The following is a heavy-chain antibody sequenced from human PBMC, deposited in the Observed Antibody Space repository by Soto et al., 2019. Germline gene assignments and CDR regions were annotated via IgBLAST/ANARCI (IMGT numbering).Heavy chain of an antibody. V-gene: IGHV4-59*01. D-gene: IGHD4-17*01. Sequence: ASETLSLTCTVSGGSISSYYWSWIRQPPGKGLEWIGYIYYSGSTNYNPSLKSRVTISVDTSKNQFSLKLSSVTAADTAVYYCARDYGDSFIGYYYYGMDVWGQGTTVTVSS. CDR1: GGSISSYY. CDR3: ARDYGDSFIGYYYYGMDV. J-gene: IGHJ6*02. CDR2: IYYSGST.